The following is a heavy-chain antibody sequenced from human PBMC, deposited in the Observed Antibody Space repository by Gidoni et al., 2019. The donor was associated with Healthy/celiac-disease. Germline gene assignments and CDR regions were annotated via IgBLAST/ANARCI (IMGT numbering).Heavy chain of an antibody. Sequence: EVQLVESGGGLVKPGGSLRLSCAASGFTFSSDSMNWVRQAPGKGLEWVSSISSSSSYIYYADSVKGRFTISRDNAKNSLYLQMNSLRAEDTAVYYCARGITAIVVVTAPSYWGQGTLVTVSS. D-gene: IGHD2-21*02. CDR1: GFTFSSDS. CDR2: ISSSSSYI. V-gene: IGHV3-21*01. CDR3: ARGITAIVVVTAPSY. J-gene: IGHJ4*02.